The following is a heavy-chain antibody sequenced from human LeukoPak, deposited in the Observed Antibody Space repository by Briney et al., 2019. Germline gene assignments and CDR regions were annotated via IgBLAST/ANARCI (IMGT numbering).Heavy chain of an antibody. V-gene: IGHV1-2*06. Sequence: ASVKVSCKASGYTFTGYYMHWVRQAPGQGLEWMGRINPNSGGTNYAQRFQGRVTMTRDTSISTAYMELSRLRSDDTAVYYCARDLYGDHPDYWGQGTLVTVSS. CDR1: GYTFTGYY. CDR2: INPNSGGT. D-gene: IGHD4-17*01. J-gene: IGHJ4*02. CDR3: ARDLYGDHPDY.